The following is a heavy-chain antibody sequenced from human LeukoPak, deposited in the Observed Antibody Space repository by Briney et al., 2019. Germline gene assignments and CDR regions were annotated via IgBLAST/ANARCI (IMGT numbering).Heavy chain of an antibody. CDR3: ATDRAPTGTQPSLNLDA. D-gene: IGHD1-7*01. V-gene: IGHV1-69-2*01. J-gene: IGHJ6*04. CDR1: GYTFTDYY. Sequence: ASVKVSCKVSGYTFTDYYMHWVQQTPGKGLEWMGLVDPEDGETIYAEKFQGRVTITADTSTDTAYMELSSLRSEDTAVYYCATDRAPTGTQPSLNLDAWGKGTTVTVSS. CDR2: VDPEDGET.